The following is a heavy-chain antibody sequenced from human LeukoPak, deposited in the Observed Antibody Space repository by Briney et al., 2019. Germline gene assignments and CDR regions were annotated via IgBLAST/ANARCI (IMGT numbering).Heavy chain of an antibody. Sequence: ASVKVSCKASGYTFTSYYMHWVRQAPGQGLEWMGIINPSGGSTSYAQKFQGRVTMTRDMSTSTVYMELSSLRSEDTAVYYCARDQSLPHSGYDYGEPQIYYYYYMDVWGKGTTVTVSS. V-gene: IGHV1-46*01. J-gene: IGHJ6*03. CDR3: ARDQSLPHSGYDYGEPQIYYYYYMDV. CDR1: GYTFTSYY. D-gene: IGHD5-12*01. CDR2: INPSGGST.